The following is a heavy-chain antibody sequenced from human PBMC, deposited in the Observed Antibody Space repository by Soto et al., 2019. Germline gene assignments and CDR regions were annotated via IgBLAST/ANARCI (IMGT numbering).Heavy chain of an antibody. Sequence: PGGSLRLSCAASGFTFDSYEMNWVRQAPGKGLEWVSFISASGNTIYYADSVKGRFTISRDNAENSLYLQMNSLRGEDTAAYYCARKGRAVRSFAQLRLFFVSWGQGALVTVSS. CDR1: GFTFDSYE. CDR2: ISASGNTI. J-gene: IGHJ4*02. V-gene: IGHV3-48*03. D-gene: IGHD4-17*01. CDR3: ARKGRAVRSFAQLRLFFVS.